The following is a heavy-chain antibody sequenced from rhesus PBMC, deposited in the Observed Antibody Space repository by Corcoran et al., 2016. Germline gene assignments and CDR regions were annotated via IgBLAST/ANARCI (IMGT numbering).Heavy chain of an antibody. J-gene: IGHJ4*01. CDR3: ASPLRYRFDY. CDR1: GGSISSSY. Sequence: QLQLQESGPGLVKPSETLSVTCAVSGGSISSSYWSWIRQAPGKGLEWIGYIYGSGSSTHYNPSLKSRVTLSVDTSKNQLSLKLSSVTAADAAVYYCASPLRYRFDYWGQGVLVTVSS. D-gene: IGHD4-29*01. CDR2: IYGSGSST. V-gene: IGHV4-169*02.